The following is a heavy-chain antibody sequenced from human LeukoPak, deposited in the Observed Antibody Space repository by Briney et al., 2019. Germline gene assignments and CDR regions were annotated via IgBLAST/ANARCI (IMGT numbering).Heavy chain of an antibody. J-gene: IGHJ4*02. D-gene: IGHD3-10*01. CDR1: GYTFTSYG. CDR2: ISAYNGNT. CDR3: AREPPPAYGSGSYTDY. Sequence: WASVKVSCKASGYTFTSYGISWVRQAPGQGLEWMGWISAYNGNTNYAQKLQGRVTMTTDTSTSTAYMELRSLRSDDTAAYYCAREPPPAYGSGSYTDYWGQGTLVTVSS. V-gene: IGHV1-18*01.